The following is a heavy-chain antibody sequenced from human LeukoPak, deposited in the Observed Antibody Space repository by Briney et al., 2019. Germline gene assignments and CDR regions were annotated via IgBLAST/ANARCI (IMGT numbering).Heavy chain of an antibody. Sequence: GGSLRLSCVASGFTFSSYAMSWVRQAPGKGLEWVPVIYSGGSTYYADSVKGRFTISRDNSKNTLYLQMNSLRAEDTAVYYCARDPGLMDVRGAFDIWGQGTMVTVSS. CDR2: IYSGGST. CDR1: GFTFSSYA. D-gene: IGHD2-8*01. J-gene: IGHJ3*02. V-gene: IGHV3-53*01. CDR3: ARDPGLMDVRGAFDI.